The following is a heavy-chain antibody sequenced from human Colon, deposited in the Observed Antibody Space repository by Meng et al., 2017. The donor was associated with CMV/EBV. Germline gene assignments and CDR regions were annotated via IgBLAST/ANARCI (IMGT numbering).Heavy chain of an antibody. D-gene: IGHD3-22*01. V-gene: IGHV3-48*03. J-gene: IGHJ5*02. CDR1: GFTFSSCG. CDR2: ISSSGTI. CDR3: ARDYYDTSGST. Sequence: GGSLRLSCAASGFTFSSCGMNWVRQAPGKGLDWVSYISSSGTIYYADSVKGRFTISRDNAKNSLYLQMNSLRAEDTAVYFCARDYYDTSGSTWGQGTLVTVSS.